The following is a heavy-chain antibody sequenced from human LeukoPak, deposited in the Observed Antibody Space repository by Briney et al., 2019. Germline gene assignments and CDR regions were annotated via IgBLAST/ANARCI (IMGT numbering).Heavy chain of an antibody. Sequence: PGGSLRLSCAASGFAFSSYGMHWVRQAPGKGLEWVAVISYDGSNKYYADSVKGRFTISGDNAKNSLYLQMNSLGAEDTAVYYCGRLGSSSSGGDAFDIWGQGTMVTVSS. J-gene: IGHJ3*02. CDR3: GRLGSSSSGGDAFDI. CDR2: ISYDGSNK. D-gene: IGHD6-6*01. V-gene: IGHV3-30*03. CDR1: GFAFSSYG.